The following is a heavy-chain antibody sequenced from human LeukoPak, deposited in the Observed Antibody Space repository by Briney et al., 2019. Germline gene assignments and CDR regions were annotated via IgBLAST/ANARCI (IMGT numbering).Heavy chain of an antibody. CDR2: IYYSGST. CDR3: ARAADYDILTGYPYYFDY. J-gene: IGHJ4*02. CDR1: GGSMSNYH. Sequence: ETLSLTCTFSGGSMSNYHWNWIREPPGTRLEGIGDIYYSGSTNYNPSLKSRVTISVDTSKNQFSLKLSSVTAADTAVYYCARAADYDILTGYPYYFDYWGQGTRVTVSS. V-gene: IGHV4-59*01. D-gene: IGHD3-9*01.